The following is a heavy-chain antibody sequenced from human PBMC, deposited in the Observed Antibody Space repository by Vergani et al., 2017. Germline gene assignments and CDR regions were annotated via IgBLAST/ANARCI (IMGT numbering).Heavy chain of an antibody. CDR1: GYTLTELS. J-gene: IGHJ4*02. CDR3: ASSLYYDSSGYYYNYGNFDY. Sequence: QVQLVQSGAEVKKPGASVKVSCKVSGYTLTELSMHWVRQAPGKGLEWMGGFDPEDGETIYAQKFQGRVTMTEDTSTDTAYMELSRLRSDDTAVYYCASSLYYDSSGYYYNYGNFDYWGQGTLVTVSS. CDR2: FDPEDGET. D-gene: IGHD3-22*01. V-gene: IGHV1-24*01.